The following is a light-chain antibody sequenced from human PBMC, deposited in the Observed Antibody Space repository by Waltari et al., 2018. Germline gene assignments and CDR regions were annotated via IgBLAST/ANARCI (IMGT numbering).Light chain of an antibody. V-gene: IGKV1-39*01. Sequence: DIQMTQSPSSLSASVGDRVTITCRASQSISSYLNWYQQKPGKAPKLLIYAAASLQSGVPSRFSGSGSGTDVTLTISSLQPEDFATYYCQQSYSTPRRTFGQGTKVEIK. CDR1: QSISSY. CDR3: QQSYSTPRRT. CDR2: AAA. J-gene: IGKJ1*01.